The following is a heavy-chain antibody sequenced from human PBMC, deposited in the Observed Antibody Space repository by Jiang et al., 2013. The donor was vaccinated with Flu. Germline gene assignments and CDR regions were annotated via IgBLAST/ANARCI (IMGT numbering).Heavy chain of an antibody. Sequence: NWVRQAPGKGLEWVSYISSSGSTIYYADSVKGRFTISRDNAKNSLYLQMNSLRAEDTAVYYCAREVGAARHYYYMDVWGKGTTVTASS. D-gene: IGHD6-6*01. V-gene: IGHV3-48*03. J-gene: IGHJ6*03. CDR2: ISSSGSTI. CDR3: AREVGAARHYYYMDV.